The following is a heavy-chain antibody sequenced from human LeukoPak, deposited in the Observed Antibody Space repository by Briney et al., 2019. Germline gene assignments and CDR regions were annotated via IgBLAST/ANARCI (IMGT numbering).Heavy chain of an antibody. CDR2: IYTDDTT. Sequence: GGSLRLSCAASGFTVSSNYMNWVRQAPGKGLEWVSLIYTDDTTYYADSVKGRFTFSRDNSKNTLYLQMNSLRVEDTAVYYCARLCTALEWSYFDCWGQGTLVTVSS. D-gene: IGHD3-3*01. CDR3: ARLCTALEWSYFDC. J-gene: IGHJ4*02. V-gene: IGHV3-66*04. CDR1: GFTVSSNY.